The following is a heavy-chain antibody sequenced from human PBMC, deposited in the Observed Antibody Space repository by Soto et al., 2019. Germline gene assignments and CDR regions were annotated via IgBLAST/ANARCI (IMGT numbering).Heavy chain of an antibody. V-gene: IGHV4-59*08. CDR2: IYYSGST. CDR1: GGSISSYY. Sequence: QVQLQESGPGLVKPSETLSLTCTDSGGSISSYYWSWIRQPPGKGLDWIGYIYYSGSTNYNPSLKSRVTISVDTSKKQFSLKLSSVTAADTAVYYCARYSGYVTEAFDIWGQGTMVTVSS. CDR3: ARYSGYVTEAFDI. D-gene: IGHD5-12*01. J-gene: IGHJ3*02.